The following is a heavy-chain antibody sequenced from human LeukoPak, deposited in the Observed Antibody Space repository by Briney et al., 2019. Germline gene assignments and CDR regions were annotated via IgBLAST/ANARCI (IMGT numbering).Heavy chain of an antibody. D-gene: IGHD6-13*01. CDR1: GGSISMYY. CDR2: IYYSGST. J-gene: IGHJ4*02. CDR3: ARPRPGSWSRIDY. V-gene: IGHV4-59*08. Sequence: PSETLSLTCTLSGGSISMYYWSWIRQPPGKGLEWIGYIYYSGSTNYNPSLKSRVTISVDTSKNQFSLKLSSVTAADTAVYYCARPRPGSWSRIDYWGQGTLVTVSS.